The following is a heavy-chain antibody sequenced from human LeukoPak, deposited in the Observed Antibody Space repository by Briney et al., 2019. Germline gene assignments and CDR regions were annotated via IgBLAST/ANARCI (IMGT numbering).Heavy chain of an antibody. CDR1: GFTFSNAW. CDR2: IKSKTDGGTT. J-gene: IGHJ4*02. CDR3: TTFAYYYDSSGYYRGEPFDY. V-gene: IGHV3-15*01. Sequence: PGGSLRLSCAASGFTFSNAWMSWVRQAPGKGLEWVGRIKSKTDGGTTDYAAPVKGRFTISRDDSKNTLYLQMNSLKTEDTAVYYCTTFAYYYDSSGYYRGEPFDYWGQGTLVTVSP. D-gene: IGHD3-22*01.